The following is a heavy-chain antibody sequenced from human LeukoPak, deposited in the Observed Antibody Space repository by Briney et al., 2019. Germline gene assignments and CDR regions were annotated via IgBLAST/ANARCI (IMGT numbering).Heavy chain of an antibody. CDR2: SNHRGSA. J-gene: IGHJ4*02. CDR3: ARASNLLSGFDY. CDR1: GGSISSGDYY. D-gene: IGHD2-15*01. Sequence: SGTLSLTCTVSGGSISSGDYYWSWIRQPPGKGLEYIGYSNHRGSAYYNPSLKSRVTISVDTSKSQFSLKLSSVTAADTAVYYCARASNLLSGFDYWGQGTLVTVSS. V-gene: IGHV4-30-4*01.